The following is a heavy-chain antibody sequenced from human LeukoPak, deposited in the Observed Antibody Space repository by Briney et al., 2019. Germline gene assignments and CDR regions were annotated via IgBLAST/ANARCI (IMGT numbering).Heavy chain of an antibody. CDR2: IYYSGST. CDR3: ARPRGSILTYFDY. CDR1: GGSISSSSYY. Sequence: SGTLSLTCTVSGGSISSSSYYWGWIRQPPGKGLEWIGSIYYSGSTYYNPSLKSRVTISVDTSKNQSSLKLSSVTAADTAVYYCARPRGSILTYFDYWGQGTLVTVSS. D-gene: IGHD2-8*01. J-gene: IGHJ4*02. V-gene: IGHV4-39*01.